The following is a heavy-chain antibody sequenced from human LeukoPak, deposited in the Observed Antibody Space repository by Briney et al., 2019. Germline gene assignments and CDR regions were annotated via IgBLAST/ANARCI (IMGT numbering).Heavy chain of an antibody. CDR1: GGSISSSSYY. D-gene: IGHD3-22*01. CDR3: AGKYYYDSRGYYYVDY. CDR2: IYYSGSS. Sequence: PSETLSLTCTVSGGSISSSSYYWGWIRQPPGKGLEWIGSIYYSGSSYYNPSLKSRVTISVDTSKNQFSLKLSSVTAADTAVYYCAGKYYYDSRGYYYVDYWGQGTLVTVSS. V-gene: IGHV4-39*07. J-gene: IGHJ4*02.